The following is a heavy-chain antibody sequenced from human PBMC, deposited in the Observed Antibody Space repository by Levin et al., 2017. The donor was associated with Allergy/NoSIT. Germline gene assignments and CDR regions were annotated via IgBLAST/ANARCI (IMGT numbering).Heavy chain of an antibody. CDR3: AGGITMVRGVTYYYYGMDV. Sequence: GGSLRLSCAASGFTFNSYAMHWVRQAPGKGLEWVAVISYDGSNKDYADSVKGRFTISRDNSKNTLSLQMNSLRAEDTAVYYCAGGITMVRGVTYYYYGMDVWGQGTTVTVSS. CDR1: GFTFNSYA. CDR2: ISYDGSNK. D-gene: IGHD3-10*01. V-gene: IGHV3-30*03. J-gene: IGHJ6*02.